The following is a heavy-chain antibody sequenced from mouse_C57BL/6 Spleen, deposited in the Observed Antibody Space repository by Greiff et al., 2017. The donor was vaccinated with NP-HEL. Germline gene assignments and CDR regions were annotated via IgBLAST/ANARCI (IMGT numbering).Heavy chain of an antibody. V-gene: IGHV1-52*01. J-gene: IGHJ1*03. CDR2: INPTDSGT. CDR1: GYTFTSYW. Sequence: QVQLQQPGAELVRPGSSVKLSCKASGYTFTSYWMHWVKQRPIQGLEWIGNINPTDSGTNYNQKFKGKATLTVDKSSSTAYMQLSSLTSEDSAVYYCARRDDDWYFDVWGTGTTVTVSS. CDR3: ARRDDDWYFDV.